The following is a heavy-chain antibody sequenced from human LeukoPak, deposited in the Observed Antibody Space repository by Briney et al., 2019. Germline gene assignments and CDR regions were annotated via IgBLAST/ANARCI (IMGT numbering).Heavy chain of an antibody. CDR2: INHSGST. CDR3: ARHGPGRILTGYYKALDY. D-gene: IGHD3-9*01. V-gene: IGHV4-34*01. Sequence: SETLSLTCAVYGGSFSGYYWSWIRQPPGKGLEWIGEINHSGSTNYNPSLKSRVTISVDTSKNQFSLKLSSVTAADTAVYYCARHGPGRILTGYYKALDYWGQGTLVTVSS. J-gene: IGHJ4*02. CDR1: GGSFSGYY.